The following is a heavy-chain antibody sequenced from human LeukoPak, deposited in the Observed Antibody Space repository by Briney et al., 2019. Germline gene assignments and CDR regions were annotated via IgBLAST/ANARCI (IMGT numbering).Heavy chain of an antibody. Sequence: GRSLRLSCAASGFTFEGCAMHWVRHAPGKGLEWVSSINWDSGYIEYADSVRGRFTISRDNAKNSLYLQMNSLKPGDTALYFCAKEGSVCRNGICRYFDYWGQGTPVTVSS. D-gene: IGHD2-8*01. V-gene: IGHV3-9*01. CDR2: INWDSGYI. CDR1: GFTFEGCA. CDR3: AKEGSVCRNGICRYFDY. J-gene: IGHJ4*02.